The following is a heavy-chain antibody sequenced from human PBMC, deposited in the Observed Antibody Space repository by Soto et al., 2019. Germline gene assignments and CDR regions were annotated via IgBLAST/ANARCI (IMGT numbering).Heavy chain of an antibody. D-gene: IGHD1-26*01. V-gene: IGHV3-30*03. Sequence: QVHLVESGGGVVQPGRSLRLSCVASGFTFSDYGIHWVRQAPGKGLEWVAVISHDGNNKYYADSVKGRFTISRDNSKNALYLQMNSLSAEDTAVYYCVSNAGKSGSYYFYYCGPGTLVTVSS. CDR1: GFTFSDYG. CDR3: VSNAGKSGSYYFYY. CDR2: ISHDGNNK. J-gene: IGHJ4*02.